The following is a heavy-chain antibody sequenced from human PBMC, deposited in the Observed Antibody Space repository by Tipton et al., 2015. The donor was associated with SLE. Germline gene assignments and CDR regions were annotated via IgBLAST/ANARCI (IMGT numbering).Heavy chain of an antibody. CDR3: ATDGHGETYEFFTEYLRH. CDR2: IYQDGST. D-gene: IGHD5-12*01. CDR1: GYSISSGYF. V-gene: IGHV4-38-2*02. J-gene: IGHJ1*01. Sequence: TLSLTCTVSGYSISSGYFWGWVRQPPGKGLEWIGTIYQDGSTYYYPSLKSRVTISLDMSRNQFSLILSSVTAADTAVYYCATDGHGETYEFFTEYLRHWGQGTLVTVSS.